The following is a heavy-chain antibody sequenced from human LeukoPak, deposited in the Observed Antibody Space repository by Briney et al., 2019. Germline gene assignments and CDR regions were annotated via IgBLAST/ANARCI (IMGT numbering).Heavy chain of an antibody. Sequence: SVKVSCKASGGTFSSHAISWVRQAPGQGLEWMGGIIPIFGTANYAQKFQGRVTITADESTSTAYMELSSLRSEDTAVYYCAGSSSWSPPSFVSAFDIWGQGTMVAVSS. CDR1: GGTFSSHA. V-gene: IGHV1-69*13. D-gene: IGHD6-13*01. CDR3: AGSSSWSPPSFVSAFDI. J-gene: IGHJ3*02. CDR2: IIPIFGTA.